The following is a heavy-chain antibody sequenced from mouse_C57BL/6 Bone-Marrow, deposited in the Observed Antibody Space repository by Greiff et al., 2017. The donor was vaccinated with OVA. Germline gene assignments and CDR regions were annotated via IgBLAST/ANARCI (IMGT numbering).Heavy chain of an antibody. CDR2: IDPSDSYT. CDR3: AHWYFDV. V-gene: IGHV1-59*01. CDR1: GYTFTSYW. J-gene: IGHJ1*03. Sequence: QVQLQQPGAELVRPGTSVKLSCKASGYTFTSYWMHWVKQRPGQGLEWIGVIDPSDSYTNSNQKFKGKATLTVDTSSSTAYMQLSSLTSEDSAVYYCAHWYFDVWGTGTTVTVSS.